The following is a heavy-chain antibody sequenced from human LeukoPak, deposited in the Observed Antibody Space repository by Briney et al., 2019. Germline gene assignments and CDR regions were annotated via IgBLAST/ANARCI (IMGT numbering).Heavy chain of an antibody. Sequence: GGSLKLSCAASGFTFSSYGMHWVRQAPGKGLEWVAVISYDGSNKYYADSVKGRFTISRDNSKNTLYLQMNSLRAEDTAVYYCAKDQGSSGYLFDYWGQGTLVTVSS. D-gene: IGHD3-22*01. CDR3: AKDQGSSGYLFDY. V-gene: IGHV3-30*18. J-gene: IGHJ4*02. CDR2: ISYDGSNK. CDR1: GFTFSSYG.